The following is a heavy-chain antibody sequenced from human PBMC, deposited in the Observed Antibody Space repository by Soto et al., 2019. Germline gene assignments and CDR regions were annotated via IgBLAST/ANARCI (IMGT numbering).Heavy chain of an antibody. CDR2: IYYSGST. V-gene: IGHV4-59*12. D-gene: IGHD3-10*01. CDR1: GGSISSYY. J-gene: IGHJ6*02. Sequence: PSETLSLTCTVSGGSISSYYWSWIRQPPGKGLERIGYIYYSGSTYYNPSLKSRVTISVDTSKNQFSLKLSSVTAADTAVYYCARAGYYGSGSYYPDYYYYGMDVWGQGTTVTVSS. CDR3: ARAGYYGSGSYYPDYYYYGMDV.